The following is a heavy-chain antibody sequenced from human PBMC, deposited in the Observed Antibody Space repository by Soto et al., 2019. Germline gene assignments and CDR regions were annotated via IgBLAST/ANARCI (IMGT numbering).Heavy chain of an antibody. CDR2: MNPNSGNT. D-gene: IGHD3-3*01. CDR1: GYTFTSYD. CDR3: ARGRSLSATIFGVVIDFDY. J-gene: IGHJ4*02. Sequence: ASVKVSYRASGYTFTSYDINWVQKATGQGLEWMGWMNPNSGNTGYAQKFQGRVTMTRNTSISTAYMELSSLRSEDTAVYYCARGRSLSATIFGVVIDFDYWGQGTLVTVSS. V-gene: IGHV1-8*01.